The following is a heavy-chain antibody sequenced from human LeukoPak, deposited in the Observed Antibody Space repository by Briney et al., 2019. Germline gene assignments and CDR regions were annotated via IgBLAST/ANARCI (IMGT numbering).Heavy chain of an antibody. V-gene: IGHV3-74*01. CDR2: INTDGSST. CDR3: TKDRVWNSFDS. J-gene: IGHJ4*02. D-gene: IGHD1-1*01. CDR1: GFTFSNHW. Sequence: GGSVRLSCAASGFTFSNHWMNWVRQAPGKGLVWVSRINTDGSSTTYADSVKGRFTISRDNAKNTLYLQMNSLKNEDTAVYYCTKDRVWNSFDSWGQGTLVTVSS.